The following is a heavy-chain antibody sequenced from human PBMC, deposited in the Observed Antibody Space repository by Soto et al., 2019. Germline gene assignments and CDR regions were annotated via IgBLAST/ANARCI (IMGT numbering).Heavy chain of an antibody. CDR1: GFTVSSNY. J-gene: IGHJ3*02. Sequence: GRSLRLSCAASGFTVSSNYMSWVRQAPGKGLEWVSVIYSGGSTYYADSVKGRFTISRDNSKNTLYLQMNSLRAEDTAVYYCASTRLAARRRLDAFDIWGQGTMVTVSS. V-gene: IGHV3-53*01. CDR3: ASTRLAARRRLDAFDI. D-gene: IGHD6-6*01. CDR2: IYSGGST.